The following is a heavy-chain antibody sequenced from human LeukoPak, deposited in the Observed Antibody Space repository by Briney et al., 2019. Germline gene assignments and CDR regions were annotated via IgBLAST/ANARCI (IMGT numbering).Heavy chain of an antibody. V-gene: IGHV3-7*01. Sequence: PGGSLRLSCAASGFTFSNYWMSWVRQAPGKGLEWVANIKQDGSEKYYVDSVKGRFTISRDNAKNSLYLQMNSLRAEDTAVYYCARGKGEQWLVVSWGQGTLVTVSS. J-gene: IGHJ4*02. CDR2: IKQDGSEK. CDR3: ARGKGEQWLVVS. D-gene: IGHD6-19*01. CDR1: GFTFSNYW.